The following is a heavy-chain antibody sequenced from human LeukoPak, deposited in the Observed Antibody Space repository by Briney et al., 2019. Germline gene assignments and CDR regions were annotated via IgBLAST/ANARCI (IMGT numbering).Heavy chain of an antibody. CDR2: IIPIFGTA. J-gene: IGHJ6*02. CDR3: ARPLVDRYSGSIDGDYYYGMDV. V-gene: IGHV1-69*13. Sequence: SVKVSCKASGYTFTSYGISWVRQAPGQGLEWMGGIIPIFGTANYAQKFQGRVTITADESTSTAYMELSSLRSEDTAVYYCARPLVDRYSGSIDGDYYYGMDVWGQGTTVTVSS. D-gene: IGHD1-26*01. CDR1: GYTFTSYG.